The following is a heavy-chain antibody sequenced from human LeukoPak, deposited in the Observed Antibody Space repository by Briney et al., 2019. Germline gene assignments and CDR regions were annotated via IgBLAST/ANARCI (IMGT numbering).Heavy chain of an antibody. D-gene: IGHD3-3*01. CDR2: IYYSGST. Sequence: SETLSLTCTVSGGSISSGGYYWSWIRQHPGKGLEWIGYIYYSGSTNYNPSLKSRVTISVDTSKNQFSLKLSSVTAADTAVYYCARGEPSYDFWSGYYSSNFDYWGQGTLVTVSS. CDR1: GGSISSGGYY. V-gene: IGHV4-31*03. J-gene: IGHJ4*02. CDR3: ARGEPSYDFWSGYYSSNFDY.